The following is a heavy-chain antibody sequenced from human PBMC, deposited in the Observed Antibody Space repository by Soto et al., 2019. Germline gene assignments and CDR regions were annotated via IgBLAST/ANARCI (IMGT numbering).Heavy chain of an antibody. CDR2: IDPSDSYT. J-gene: IGHJ4*02. V-gene: IGHV5-10-1*01. CDR1: GYSFTTYW. CDR3: ARFTNALGDY. Sequence: GESLQISCKGSGYSFTTYWISWVRQMPGKGLEWMGRIDPSDSYTDYSPSFQGHVTISADKSISTAYLQWSSLKASDTAMYYCARFTNALGDYWGQGTLVTVSS. D-gene: IGHD2-8*01.